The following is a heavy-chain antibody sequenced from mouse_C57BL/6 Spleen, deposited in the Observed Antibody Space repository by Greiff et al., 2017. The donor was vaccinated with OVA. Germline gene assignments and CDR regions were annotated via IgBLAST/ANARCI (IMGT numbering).Heavy chain of an antibody. D-gene: IGHD3-1*01. CDR3: TFGTYYVDY. J-gene: IGHJ2*01. CDR1: GFTFSNYW. CDR2: IRLKSDNYAT. V-gene: IGHV6-3*01. Sequence: EVNVVESGGGLVQPGGSMKLSCVASGFTFSNYWMNWVRQSPEKGLEWVAQIRLKSDNYATHYAESVKGRFTISRDDSKSSVYLQMNNLRAEDTGIYYCTFGTYYVDYGGQGTTLTVSS.